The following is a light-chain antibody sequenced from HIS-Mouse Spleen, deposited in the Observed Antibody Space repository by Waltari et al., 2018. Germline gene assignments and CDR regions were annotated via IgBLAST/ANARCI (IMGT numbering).Light chain of an antibody. CDR2: KVS. Sequence: VVMTQYPLPLPVTLGLPACTSCRSSRSLVHSDGNTYLNWFQQRPGQSPRRLIYKVSNRDSGVPDRFSGSGSGTDFTLKISRVEAEDVGVYYCMQGTHWPPWTFGQGTKVEIK. CDR1: RSLVHSDGNTY. J-gene: IGKJ1*01. V-gene: IGKV2-30*02. CDR3: MQGTHWPPWT.